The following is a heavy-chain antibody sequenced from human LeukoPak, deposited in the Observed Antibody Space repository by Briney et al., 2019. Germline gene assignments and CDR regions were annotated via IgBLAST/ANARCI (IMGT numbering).Heavy chain of an antibody. V-gene: IGHV4-31*03. CDR2: IYYSGST. D-gene: IGHD4-17*01. CDR1: GGSISSGGYY. CDR3: ARCGKDGDYVQN. J-gene: IGHJ4*02. Sequence: SETLSLTCTVSGGSISSGGYYWSWIRQHPGKGLEWIGYIYYSGSTYYNPSLKSRVTISVDTSKNQFSLKLSSVIAADTAVYYCARCGKDGDYVQNWGQGTLVTVSS.